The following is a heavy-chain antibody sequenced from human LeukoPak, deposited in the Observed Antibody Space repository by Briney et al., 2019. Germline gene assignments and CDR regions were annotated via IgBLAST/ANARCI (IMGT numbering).Heavy chain of an antibody. D-gene: IGHD3-9*01. V-gene: IGHV1-24*01. CDR1: GYTLTELS. J-gene: IGHJ4*02. CDR3: ATDLTYYFDY. Sequence: ASVKVSCKVSGYTLTELSMHWVRQAPGKGLEWMGGFDPEDGETIYAQRSQGRVTMTEDTSTDTAYMELSSLRSEDTAVYYCATDLTYYFDYWGQGTLVTVSS. CDR2: FDPEDGET.